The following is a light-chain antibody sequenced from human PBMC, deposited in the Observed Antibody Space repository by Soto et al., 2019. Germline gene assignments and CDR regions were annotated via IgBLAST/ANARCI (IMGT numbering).Light chain of an antibody. CDR2: SAS. CDR3: QQSYSTPRT. CDR1: QSVSSD. V-gene: IGKV3D-15*01. J-gene: IGKJ1*01. Sequence: EIVMTQSPATLSVSPGERATLSCRASQSVSSDLAWYHQKPGQAPRLLIYSASSRATGVPDRFSGSGSATDFTLTVSSLQPEDFATYFCQQSYSTPRTFGQGTKVDIK.